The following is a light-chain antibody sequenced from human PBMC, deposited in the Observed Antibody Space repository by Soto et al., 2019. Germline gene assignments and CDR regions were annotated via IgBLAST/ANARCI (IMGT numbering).Light chain of an antibody. CDR3: CSYAGSYV. CDR1: SSDVGGYNY. CDR2: DVS. V-gene: IGLV2-11*01. J-gene: IGLJ1*01. Sequence: QSAPTQPRSVSGSPGQSVTISCTGTSSDVGGYNYVSWYQQHPGKAPKLMIYDVSKRPSGVPDRFSGSKSGNTASLTISGLQAEDEADYYCCSYAGSYVFGTGTNVTVL.